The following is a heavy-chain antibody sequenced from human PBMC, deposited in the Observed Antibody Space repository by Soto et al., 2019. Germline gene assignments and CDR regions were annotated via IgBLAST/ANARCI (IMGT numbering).Heavy chain of an antibody. CDR1: GGSISSSSYY. D-gene: IGHD3-10*01. CDR3: ARHGITMVRGVHFDY. Sequence: QLQLQESGPGLVKPSETLSLTCTVSGGSISSSSYYWGWIRQPPRKGLEWIGSIYYRGSTYYNPSLKSRVTISVDTSKNQFSLKLSSVTAADTAVYYCARHGITMVRGVHFDYWGQGTLVTVSS. V-gene: IGHV4-39*01. CDR2: IYYRGST. J-gene: IGHJ4*02.